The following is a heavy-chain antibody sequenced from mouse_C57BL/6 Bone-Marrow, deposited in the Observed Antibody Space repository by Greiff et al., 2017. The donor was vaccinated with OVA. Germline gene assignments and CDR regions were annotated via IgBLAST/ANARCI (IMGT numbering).Heavy chain of an antibody. Sequence: VQLQQSGPGLVQPSQSLSIPCPVSGFPLTSYGVHGFRQSPGRGLGGLVVIWSGERPNSNSPVISRRSIRKKNPKSQVFFKMNSLQAKDIAIYYCARNDYLWFDYWGQGTTLTVSS. CDR1: GFPLTSYG. CDR3: ARNDYLWFDY. CDR2: IWSGERP. D-gene: IGHD2-4*01. V-gene: IGHV2-2*02. J-gene: IGHJ2*01.